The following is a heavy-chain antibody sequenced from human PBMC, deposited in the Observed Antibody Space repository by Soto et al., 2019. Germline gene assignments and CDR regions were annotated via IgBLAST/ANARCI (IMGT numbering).Heavy chain of an antibody. CDR1: GASISSHY. CDR3: ARDGGDLGSSWDAEWFDP. V-gene: IGHV4-59*11. Sequence: QVQLQESGPGLVKPSETLSLTCNVSGASISSHYWSWLRQAPGKGPEWIGYVAHTGITQYSPSLKGRVTRSAAAXXXQXXRTLSSVTAADTAVYYCARDGGDLGSSWDAEWFDPWGQGTLVTVSS. CDR2: VAHTGIT. J-gene: IGHJ5*02. D-gene: IGHD6-13*01.